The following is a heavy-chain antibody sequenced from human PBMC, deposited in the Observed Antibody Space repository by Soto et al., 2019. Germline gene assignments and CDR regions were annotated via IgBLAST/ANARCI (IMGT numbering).Heavy chain of an antibody. V-gene: IGHV1-18*01. CDR1: GYTFTSYG. J-gene: IGHJ6*02. Sequence: ASVKVSCKASGYTFTSYGISWVRQAPGQGLEWMGWISAYNGNTNYAQKLQGRVTMTTDTSTSTAYMELRSLRSDDTAVYYCARDGRGSSSRIPHYYYGMDVWGQGTTVTVSS. D-gene: IGHD6-6*01. CDR3: ARDGRGSSSRIPHYYYGMDV. CDR2: ISAYNGNT.